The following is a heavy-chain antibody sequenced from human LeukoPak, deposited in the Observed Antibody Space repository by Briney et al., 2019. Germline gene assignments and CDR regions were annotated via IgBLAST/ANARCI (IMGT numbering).Heavy chain of an antibody. CDR1: GFTFSNYA. Sequence: GRSLRLSCAASGFTFSNYAMHWVRQAPGKGLEWVAVISYDGSNEFYADSVKGRFTISRDNSKNTLYLQMNSLRAEDTAVYYCARSTTVVTAFDYWGQGTLVTASS. J-gene: IGHJ4*02. V-gene: IGHV3-30*04. CDR3: ARSTTVVTAFDY. CDR2: ISYDGSNE. D-gene: IGHD4-23*01.